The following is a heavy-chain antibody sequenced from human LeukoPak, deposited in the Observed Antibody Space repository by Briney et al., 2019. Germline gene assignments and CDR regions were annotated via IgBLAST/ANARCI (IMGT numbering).Heavy chain of an antibody. CDR3: TRTQSQGGRYRYYFGY. CDR2: VFYIRNT. CDR1: GGSVRSAGYY. V-gene: IGHV4-61*08. Sequence: SSETLSLACTVAGGSVRSAGYYWGWIRQPPGGGPEWFGDVFYIRNTNYHHSPKTRVTMILVPSTNQFSPKPNSVTAADTAVYYCTRTQSQGGRYRYYFGYWGQGTLVTVSS. J-gene: IGHJ4*02. D-gene: IGHD1-26*01.